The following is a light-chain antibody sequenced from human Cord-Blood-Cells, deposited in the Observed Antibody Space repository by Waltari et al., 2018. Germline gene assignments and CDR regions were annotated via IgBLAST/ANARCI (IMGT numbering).Light chain of an antibody. CDR3: QQYNNWPPWT. V-gene: IGKV3-15*01. CDR1: QSVSSN. Sequence: EIVMTQSPATLSVSPGERATLSCRASQSVSSNLAWYQQKPGQAPRPLIYGASTRATGFPARFSGSGSGTEFPLTISSLQSEDFAVYYCQQYNNWPPWTFGQGTKVEIK. J-gene: IGKJ1*01. CDR2: GAS.